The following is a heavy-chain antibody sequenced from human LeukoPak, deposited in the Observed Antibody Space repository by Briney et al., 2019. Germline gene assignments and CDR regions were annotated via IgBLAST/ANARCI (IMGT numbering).Heavy chain of an antibody. CDR1: GFTFSSYW. V-gene: IGHV3-7*01. CDR2: IKQDGSEK. CDR3: ARDRLNLPPEFDY. D-gene: IGHD1-14*01. J-gene: IGHJ4*02. Sequence: GGSLRLSCAASGFTFSSYWMSWVRQAPGKGLEWVANIKQDGSEKYYVDSVKGRFTISRDNAKNSLYLQMNSLRAEDTAVYYCARDRLNLPPEFDYWGQGTLVTVSS.